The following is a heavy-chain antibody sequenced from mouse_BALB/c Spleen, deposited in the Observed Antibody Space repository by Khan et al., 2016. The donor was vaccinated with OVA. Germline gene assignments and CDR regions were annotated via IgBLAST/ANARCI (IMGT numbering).Heavy chain of an antibody. J-gene: IGHJ2*01. D-gene: IGHD1-1*01. V-gene: IGHV1-9*01. Sequence: VQLQQSGAELMKPGASVKISCKATGYTFSNYWIEWVKQRPGHGLEWIGEFLPGSGNANYNERFKGKATFAFDASSNTAFMKLSSLTSEDSAVYLYERVKYGSRDYFDSWGQGTILTVSS. CDR2: FLPGSGNA. CDR3: ERVKYGSRDYFDS. CDR1: GYTFSNYW.